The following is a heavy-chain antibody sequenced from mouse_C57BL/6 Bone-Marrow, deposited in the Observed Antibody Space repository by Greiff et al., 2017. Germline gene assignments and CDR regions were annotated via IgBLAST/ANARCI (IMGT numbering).Heavy chain of an antibody. CDR3: ATLRGYFDV. V-gene: IGHV1-19*01. CDR1: GYTFTDYY. J-gene: IGHJ1*03. Sequence: EVQLQQSGPVLVKPGASVKMSCKASGYTFTDYYMNWVKQSHGKSLEWIGVINPYNGGTSYNQKFKGKATLTVDKSSSTAYMELNSLTSEDSAVYYCATLRGYFDVWGTGTTVTVTS. CDR2: INPYNGGT.